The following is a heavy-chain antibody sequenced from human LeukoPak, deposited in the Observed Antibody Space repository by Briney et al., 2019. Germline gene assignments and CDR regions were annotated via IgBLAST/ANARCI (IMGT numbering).Heavy chain of an antibody. J-gene: IGHJ6*02. Sequence: PSETLSLTCTVSGGSISSYYWSWIRQPAGKGLEWIGRIYTSGSTNYNPSLKSRVTMSVDTSKNQFSLELSSVTAADTAVYYCAREPIAVAGTYYYYYGMDVWGQGTTVTVSS. CDR1: GGSISSYY. CDR2: IYTSGST. CDR3: AREPIAVAGTYYYYYGMDV. D-gene: IGHD6-19*01. V-gene: IGHV4-4*07.